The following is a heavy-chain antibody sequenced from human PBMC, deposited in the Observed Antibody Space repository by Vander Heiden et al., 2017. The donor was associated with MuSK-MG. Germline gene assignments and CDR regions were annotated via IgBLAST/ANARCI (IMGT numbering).Heavy chain of an antibody. D-gene: IGHD3-22*01. J-gene: IGHJ4*02. Sequence: EVQLLESGGGLVQPGWSLRLSCPASGFTFSIYGMSWVRQAPGKGLEWVSLISGRGTNTYYADSVKGRFNISRDNSKNTLYLQMNSLRVEDTAIYYCAKGDHDSSGYFPPSFDYWGQGTLVTVSS. V-gene: IGHV3-23*01. CDR3: AKGDHDSSGYFPPSFDY. CDR1: GFTFSIYG. CDR2: ISGRGTNT.